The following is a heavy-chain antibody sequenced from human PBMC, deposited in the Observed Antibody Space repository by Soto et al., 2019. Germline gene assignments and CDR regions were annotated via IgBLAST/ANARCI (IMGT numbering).Heavy chain of an antibody. CDR1: GFTFSSYG. CDR3: ARESGDYGDYVEAFDI. CDR2: IWYDGSNK. V-gene: IGHV3-33*01. Sequence: QVQLVESGGGVVQPGRSLRLSCAASGFTFSSYGMHWVRQAPGKGLEWVAVIWYDGSNKYYADSVKGRFTISRDNSKNPLYLQMNSLRADDTAVYYGARESGDYGDYVEAFDIWGQGTKVTVSS. D-gene: IGHD4-17*01. J-gene: IGHJ3*02.